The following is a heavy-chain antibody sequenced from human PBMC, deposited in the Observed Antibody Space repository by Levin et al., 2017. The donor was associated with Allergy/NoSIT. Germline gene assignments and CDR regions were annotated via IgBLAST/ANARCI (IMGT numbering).Heavy chain of an antibody. V-gene: IGHV3-21*01. CDR1: GFTFSSYS. Sequence: GESLKISCAASGFTFSSYSMNWVRQAPGKGLEWVSSISSSSSYIYYADSVKGRFTISRDNAKNSLYLQMNSLRAEDTAVYYCAREKYSSGWYDAFDIWGQGTMVTVSS. CDR2: ISSSSSYI. D-gene: IGHD6-19*01. CDR3: AREKYSSGWYDAFDI. J-gene: IGHJ3*02.